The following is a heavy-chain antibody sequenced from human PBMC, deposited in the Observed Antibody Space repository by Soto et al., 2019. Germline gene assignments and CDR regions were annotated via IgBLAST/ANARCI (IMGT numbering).Heavy chain of an antibody. J-gene: IGHJ6*02. V-gene: IGHV3-53*01. CDR2: IYSGGST. D-gene: IGHD3-10*01. CDR1: GFTVSINY. CDR3: ARDYADGGPYYYGMDV. Sequence: GSLRLSCAASGFTVSINYMSWVRQAPWKGLEWVSVIYSGGSTYYADSVKGRFTISRDNSKNTLYLQMNSLRAEDTAVYYCARDYADGGPYYYGMDVWGQATTVTVSS.